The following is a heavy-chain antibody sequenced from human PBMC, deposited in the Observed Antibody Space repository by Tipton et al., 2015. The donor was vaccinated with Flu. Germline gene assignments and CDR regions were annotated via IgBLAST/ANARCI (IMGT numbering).Heavy chain of an antibody. D-gene: IGHD3-10*02. J-gene: IGHJ4*02. CDR2: IYPSGTT. CDR1: SGSIRSTNYF. Sequence: TLSLTCTVSSGSIRSTNYFCAWIRQPPGKRLELIGSIYPSGTTYYNPSLKSRVVISVDTSKNHFSLKLKSVTAADTAVYYCARLSFYDVDLKNFYFEDWGQGTLVTVS. V-gene: IGHV4-39*02. CDR3: ARLSFYDVDLKNFYFED.